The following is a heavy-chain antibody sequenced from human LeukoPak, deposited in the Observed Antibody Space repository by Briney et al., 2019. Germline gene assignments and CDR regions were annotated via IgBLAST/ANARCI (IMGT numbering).Heavy chain of an antibody. D-gene: IGHD2-2*01. CDR2: INSDGSST. CDR1: GFTFSSYW. J-gene: IGHJ4*02. CDR3: AREPCSSTSCYPNHFDY. Sequence: GGSLRLSCAASGFTFSSYWIHWVRQAPGKGLVWVSRINSDGSSTSYADSVKGRFTISRDNAKNTLYRQMNSLRAEDTAVYYCAREPCSSTSCYPNHFDYWGQGTLVTVSS. V-gene: IGHV3-74*01.